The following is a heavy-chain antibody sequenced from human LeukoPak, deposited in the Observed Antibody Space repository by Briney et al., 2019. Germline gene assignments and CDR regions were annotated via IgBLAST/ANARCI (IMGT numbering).Heavy chain of an antibody. D-gene: IGHD1-26*01. Sequence: SETLSLTCAVYGGSFSGFYWSCVRQPPGKGLEWIGEINHSGSTNYNPSLKSRVTISVDTSKNQFSLKLSSVTAADTAVYFCARGGRIVGPTGNLDCWGQGILVSVSS. J-gene: IGHJ4*02. CDR3: ARGGRIVGPTGNLDC. CDR2: INHSGST. V-gene: IGHV4-34*01. CDR1: GGSFSGFY.